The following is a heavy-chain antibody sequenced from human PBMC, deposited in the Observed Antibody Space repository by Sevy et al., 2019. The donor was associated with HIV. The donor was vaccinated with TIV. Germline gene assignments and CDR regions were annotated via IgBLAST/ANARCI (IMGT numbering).Heavy chain of an antibody. CDR3: ARDQDYGGNSVDY. CDR1: GFTFSGSA. V-gene: IGHV3-73*01. CDR2: IRSKANSYAT. J-gene: IGHJ4*02. D-gene: IGHD4-17*01. Sequence: GGSLRLSCAASGFTFSGSAMHWVRQASGKGLEWVGRIRSKANSYATAYAASVKGRFTISRDDSKNTLYLQMNSLRAEDTAVYYCARDQDYGGNSVDYWGQGTLVTVSS.